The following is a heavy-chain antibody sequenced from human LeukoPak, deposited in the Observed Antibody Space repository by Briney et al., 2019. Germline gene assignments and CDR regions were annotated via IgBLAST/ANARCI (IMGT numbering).Heavy chain of an antibody. D-gene: IGHD6-19*01. CDR3: AKAQGLYSGGWYSTY. J-gene: IGHJ4*02. Sequence: PGGSLRLSCAASGFTFSSYAMSWVRQAPGKGLEWVSAISGSGGSTYYADSVKGRFTISRDNSKNTLYLQMNSLRAEDTAVYYCAKAQGLYSGGWYSTYWGQGTLVTVSS. V-gene: IGHV3-23*01. CDR1: GFTFSSYA. CDR2: ISGSGGST.